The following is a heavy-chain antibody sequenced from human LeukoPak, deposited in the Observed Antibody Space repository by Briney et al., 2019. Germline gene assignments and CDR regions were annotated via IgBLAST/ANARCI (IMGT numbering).Heavy chain of an antibody. V-gene: IGHV4-34*01. CDR3: ARGSGRYTAMVYWFDP. J-gene: IGHJ5*02. D-gene: IGHD5-18*01. CDR2: INHSGST. Sequence: PSETLSLTCTVSGGSISSYYWSWIRQPPGKGLEWIGEINHSGSTNHNPSLKSRVTISVDTSKNQFSLKLSSVTAADTAVYYCARGSGRYTAMVYWFDPWGQGTLVTVSS. CDR1: GGSISSYY.